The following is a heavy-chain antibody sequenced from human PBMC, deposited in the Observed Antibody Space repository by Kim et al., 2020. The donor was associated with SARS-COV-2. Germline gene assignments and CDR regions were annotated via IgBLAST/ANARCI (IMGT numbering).Heavy chain of an antibody. CDR1: GGSFSGNF. CDR2: ISYSGSS. J-gene: IGHJ5*02. CDR3: ATNPVAAMNWFDP. V-gene: IGHV4-59*13. Sequence: SETLSLTYTVSGGSFSGNFWSWIRQPPGKGLEWIWYISYSGSSHYNPSLKSRVTISLDTSKSQFSLSLSSMTAADTAIYYCATNPVAAMNWFDPWGQGTLVAVSS. D-gene: IGHD1-26*01.